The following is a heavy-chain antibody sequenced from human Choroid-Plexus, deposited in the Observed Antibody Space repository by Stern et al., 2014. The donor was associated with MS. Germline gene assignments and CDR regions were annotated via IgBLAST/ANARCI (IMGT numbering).Heavy chain of an antibody. CDR1: GYIFTGYY. CDR2: INPNTGGK. V-gene: IGHV1-2*02. Sequence: VQLLESGAEVKKPGASVKVSCKTSGYIFTGYYIHWVRQAPGQGLEWMAWINPNTGGKKYAQKLQGRVTMGRDTSISTAYVELSSLTSDDTAVYYCARDQRGITIFGVVTDYYYLGMDVWGQGTTVTVSS. D-gene: IGHD3-3*01. J-gene: IGHJ6*02. CDR3: ARDQRGITIFGVVTDYYYLGMDV.